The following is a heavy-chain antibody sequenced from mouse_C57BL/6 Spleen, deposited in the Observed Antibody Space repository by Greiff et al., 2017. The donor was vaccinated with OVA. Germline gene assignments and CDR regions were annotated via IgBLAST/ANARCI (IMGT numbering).Heavy chain of an antibody. CDR3: ARGGYYYAMDY. CDR1: GYTFTSYW. D-gene: IGHD2-2*01. J-gene: IGHJ4*01. Sequence: QVHVKQSGAELVRPGTSVKLSCKASGYTFTSYWMHWVKQRPGQGLEWIGVIDPSDSYTNYNQKFKGKATLTVDTSSSTAYMQLSSLTSEDSAVYYCARGGYYYAMDYWGQGTSVTVSS. V-gene: IGHV1-59*01. CDR2: IDPSDSYT.